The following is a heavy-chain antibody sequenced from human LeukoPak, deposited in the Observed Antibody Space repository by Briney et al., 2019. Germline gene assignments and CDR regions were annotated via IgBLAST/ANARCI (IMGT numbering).Heavy chain of an antibody. CDR1: GYTCIAYH. D-gene: IGHD2-21*02. V-gene: IGHV1-46*01. Sequence: AASVKVSCKASGYTCIAYHMHWVRQAPGQGLEWMGIISPSGGSTTYAQKFQGRVTMTGDTSTSTVYMELSSLRSEDTAVYYCARSRLLLDYWGQGTLVTVSS. CDR3: ARSRLLLDY. J-gene: IGHJ4*02. CDR2: ISPSGGST.